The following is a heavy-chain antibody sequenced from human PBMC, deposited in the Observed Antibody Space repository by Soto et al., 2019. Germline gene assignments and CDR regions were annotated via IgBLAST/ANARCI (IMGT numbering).Heavy chain of an antibody. CDR3: ARASRYGTPAYYYMDV. CDR2: IYHSGST. D-gene: IGHD3-10*01. V-gene: IGHV4-4*02. J-gene: IGHJ6*03. CDR1: SGSISSSNW. Sequence: QVQLQESGPGLVKPSGTLSLTCAVSSGSISSSNWWSWVRQPPGKGLEWIGEIYHSGSTNYNPSLKSRVTISVDKSKNRFSLKLSSVTAADTAVYYCARASRYGTPAYYYMDVWGKGTTVTVSS.